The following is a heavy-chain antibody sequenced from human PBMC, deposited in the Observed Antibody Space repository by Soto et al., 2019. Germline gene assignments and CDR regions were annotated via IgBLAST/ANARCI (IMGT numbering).Heavy chain of an antibody. CDR3: AKAPASSMTASRPFDQ. CDR1: GITFSNYA. D-gene: IGHD6-6*01. J-gene: IGHJ4*02. CDR2: ISGSGGST. V-gene: IGHV3-23*01. Sequence: GSLRLSCAASGITFSNYAMSWVRQAPGKGLEWVSGISGSGGSTYYAGSVKGRFTIARDNSKNTLFLQMNSLRAEDTAVYYCAKAPASSMTASRPFDQWGQGTLVTVSS.